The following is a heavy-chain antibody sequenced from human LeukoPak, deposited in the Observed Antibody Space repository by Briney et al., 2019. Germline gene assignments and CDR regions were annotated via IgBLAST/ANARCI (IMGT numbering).Heavy chain of an antibody. CDR2: IAGNSQYI. Sequence: GGSLRLSCAASGFTFSAFYMTWIRQAPGKGLESVAYIAGNSQYINYADSVKGRFTISRDNAKNSLYLQMNSLRAEDTAVYYCARGGDFFWSGYPLDYWGQGTLVTVSS. CDR1: GFTFSAFY. D-gene: IGHD3-3*01. J-gene: IGHJ4*02. CDR3: ARGGDFFWSGYPLDY. V-gene: IGHV3-11*06.